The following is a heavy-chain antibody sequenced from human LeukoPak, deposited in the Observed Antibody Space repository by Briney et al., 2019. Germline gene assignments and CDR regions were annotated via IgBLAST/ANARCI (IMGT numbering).Heavy chain of an antibody. Sequence: ASVKVSCKASGGTFSSYAISWVRQAPGQGLEWMGGIIPIFGTANYAQKFQGRVTITGDKSTSTAYMELSSLRAEDMAVYYCASSRGIQLGFDYWGQGTLVTVSS. D-gene: IGHD5-18*01. CDR2: IIPIFGTA. V-gene: IGHV1-69*06. J-gene: IGHJ4*02. CDR3: ASSRGIQLGFDY. CDR1: GGTFSSYA.